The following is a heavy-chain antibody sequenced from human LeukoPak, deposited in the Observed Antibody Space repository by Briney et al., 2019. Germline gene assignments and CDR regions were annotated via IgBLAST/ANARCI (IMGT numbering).Heavy chain of an antibody. CDR2: ISGSGGST. D-gene: IGHD2-15*01. V-gene: IGHV3-23*01. J-gene: IGHJ4*02. Sequence: GGSLRLSCAASGFTFSSYAMSWVRQAPGKGLEWVSAISGSGGSTYYADSVKGRFTISRDNSKNTLYLQMNSLRAEDTAVYYCAKDRYCSGGSCYTGTVVDYWGQGTLVTASS. CDR3: AKDRYCSGGSCYTGTVVDY. CDR1: GFTFSSYA.